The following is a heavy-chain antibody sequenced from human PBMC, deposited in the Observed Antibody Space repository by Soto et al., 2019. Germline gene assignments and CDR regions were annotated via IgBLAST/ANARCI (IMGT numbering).Heavy chain of an antibody. V-gene: IGHV4-61*01. D-gene: IGHD5-12*01. Sequence: SETLSLTCTGSGGSVSSGSYYWSWLRQPPGKGLEWIGYIYYSGSTNYNPSLKSRVTISVDTSKNQFSLKLSSVTAADTAVYYCARDLSYSGYYTAFDYWGQGTLVTVSS. CDR2: IYYSGST. CDR1: GGSVSSGSYY. J-gene: IGHJ4*02. CDR3: ARDLSYSGYYTAFDY.